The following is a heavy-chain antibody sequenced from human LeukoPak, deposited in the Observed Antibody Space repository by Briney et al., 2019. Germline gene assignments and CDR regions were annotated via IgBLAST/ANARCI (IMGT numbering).Heavy chain of an antibody. CDR1: GGFISSYY. D-gene: IGHD6-6*01. J-gene: IGHJ6*02. V-gene: IGHV4-59*01. CDR2: IYYSGST. Sequence: SETLSLTCTVSGGFISSYYWRWIRQPPGKGLEWIGDIYYSGSTNYSPSLKSRVTISIDTSKNQFSLNLTSLTGADTAVYFCARGSVQTYYYYAMDVWGQGTTVTVSS. CDR3: ARGSVQTYYYYAMDV.